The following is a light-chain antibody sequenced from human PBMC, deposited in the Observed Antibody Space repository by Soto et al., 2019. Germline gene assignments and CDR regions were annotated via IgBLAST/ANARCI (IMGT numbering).Light chain of an antibody. V-gene: IGLV4-69*01. CDR3: QTWGTGIVV. J-gene: IGLJ2*01. Sequence: QSVLTQSPSASASLGASVKLTCTLSSWHSSYAIAWHQQQPEKGPRYLMKVNSDGSHSKGDGIPDRFSGSSSGTERYLAISSLQSEDEGDYYWQTWGTGIVVIGGGTKLTVL. CDR1: SWHSSYA. CDR2: VNSDGSH.